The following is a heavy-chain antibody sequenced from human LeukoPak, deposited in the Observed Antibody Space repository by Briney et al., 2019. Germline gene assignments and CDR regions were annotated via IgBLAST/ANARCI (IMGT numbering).Heavy chain of an antibody. D-gene: IGHD3-9*01. CDR1: GGSISSYY. J-gene: IGHJ4*02. CDR2: IYTSGST. CDR3: ARQSSELRYFDWLPLPFDY. V-gene: IGHV4-4*07. Sequence: SETLSLTCTVSGGSISSYYWSWIRQPAGKGLEWIGRIYTSGSTNYNPSLKSRVTISVDTSKNQFSLKLSSVTVADTAVYYCARQSSELRYFDWLPLPFDYWGQGTLVTVSS.